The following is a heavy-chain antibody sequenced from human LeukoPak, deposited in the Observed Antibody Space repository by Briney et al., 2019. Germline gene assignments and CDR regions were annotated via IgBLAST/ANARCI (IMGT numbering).Heavy chain of an antibody. CDR1: GYTFTGYY. V-gene: IGHV1-2*02. CDR2: INPNSGGT. D-gene: IGHD1-1*01. J-gene: IGHJ6*02. CDR3: ARALSALGTPGDYYGMDV. Sequence: EASVKVSCKASGYTFTGYYMHWVRQAPGQGLEWMGWINPNSGGTNYAQKFQGRVTMTRDTSISTAYMELSRLRSDDTAVYYCARALSALGTPGDYYGMDVWGQGTTVTVS.